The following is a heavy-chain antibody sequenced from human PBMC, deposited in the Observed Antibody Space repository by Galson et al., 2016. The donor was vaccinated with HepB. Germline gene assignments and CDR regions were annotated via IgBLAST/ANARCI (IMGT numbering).Heavy chain of an antibody. D-gene: IGHD3-10*01. J-gene: IGHJ4*02. CDR2: IGWNSGRI. V-gene: IGHV3-9*01. CDR1: GFTFDDYA. CDR3: AKGIGPGSGSYWDY. Sequence: SLRLSCAASGFTFDDYAMHWVRQAPGKGLEWVSGIGWNSGRIGYADSVKGRFTISRDNAKNSLYLQMNSLRAEDTALYYCAKGIGPGSGSYWDYWGQGSLVTVSS.